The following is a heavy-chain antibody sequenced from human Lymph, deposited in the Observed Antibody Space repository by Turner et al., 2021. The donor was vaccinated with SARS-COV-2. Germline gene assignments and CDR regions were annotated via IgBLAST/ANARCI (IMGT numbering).Heavy chain of an antibody. V-gene: IGHV4-39*01. J-gene: IGHJ4*02. CDR3: SSGALQVWYGHVFDY. Sequence: QLQLHVSHPRLVKPSEKLSHNFTVSGCSISSSSYYWGWIRQPPGKGLEWIGSIYSSGSPSYNPSLKIRVTTSVDTSKNKLSSKMSSVTAVYTAVYDCSSGALQVWYGHVFDYWGQGTLVTVSS. CDR1: GCSISSSSYY. D-gene: IGHD6-13*01. CDR2: IYSSGSP.